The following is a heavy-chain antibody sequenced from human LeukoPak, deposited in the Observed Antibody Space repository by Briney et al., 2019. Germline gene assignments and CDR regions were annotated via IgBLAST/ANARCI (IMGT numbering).Heavy chain of an antibody. V-gene: IGHV5-51*01. J-gene: IGHJ4*02. CDR3: ARGGPVGPGQRFDY. D-gene: IGHD2-15*01. CDR1: AYRFTNFW. CDR2: IYPGDSKT. Sequence: GESLKISCKSSAYRFTNFWIGWVRQLPGKGLEWMGIIYPGDSKTRYSPSFQGQVTISVDKSINTANLQWNSLKTSDTAMYFCARGGPVGPGQRFDYWGQGTLVTVS.